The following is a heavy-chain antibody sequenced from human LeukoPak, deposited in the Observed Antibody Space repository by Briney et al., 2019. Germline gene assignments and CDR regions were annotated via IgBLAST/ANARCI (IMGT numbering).Heavy chain of an antibody. J-gene: IGHJ4*02. CDR2: INHSGST. V-gene: IGHV4-39*07. D-gene: IGHD3/OR15-3a*01. CDR1: GGSIASSNYY. CDR3: ARGRSGLVGY. Sequence: SETLSLTCIVSGGSIASSNYYWGWIRQPPGKGLEWIGEINHSGSTNYNPSLKSRVTISVDTSKNQFSLKLSPVTAADTAVYYCARGRSGLVGYWGQGTLVTVSS.